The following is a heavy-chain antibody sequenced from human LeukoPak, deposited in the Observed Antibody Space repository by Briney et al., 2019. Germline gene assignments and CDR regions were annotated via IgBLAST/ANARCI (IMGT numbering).Heavy chain of an antibody. CDR1: GFTFSTYA. Sequence: GGSLRLSCAASGFTFSTYAMSWVRQSPGKAPEWVSTISGGGDTTYYADSVKGRLTISRDNSKNTLYLQMNSLRAEDTAVYYCARYSGYDTSGYYEYLDYWGQGTLVTVSS. CDR3: ARYSGYDTSGYYEYLDY. V-gene: IGHV3-23*01. CDR2: ISGGGDTT. D-gene: IGHD3-22*01. J-gene: IGHJ4*02.